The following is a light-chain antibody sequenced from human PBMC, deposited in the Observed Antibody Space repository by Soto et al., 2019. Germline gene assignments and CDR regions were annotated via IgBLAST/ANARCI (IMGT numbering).Light chain of an antibody. V-gene: IGLV2-14*01. J-gene: IGLJ1*01. Sequence: QSVLTQPASVSGSPGQSITISCTGTSSDVGGYNYVSWYQQHPGKAPKLVIYEVSDRPSGVSTRFSGSKSGNTASLTISGLQAEDEAHYYCCSYTSSGKTLYVFGTGTKVTVL. CDR1: SSDVGGYNY. CDR3: CSYTSSGKTLYV. CDR2: EVS.